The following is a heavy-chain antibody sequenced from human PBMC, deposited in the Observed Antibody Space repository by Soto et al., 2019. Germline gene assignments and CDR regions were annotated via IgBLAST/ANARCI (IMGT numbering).Heavy chain of an antibody. CDR3: VRTKHHRFDF. V-gene: IGHV4-39*01. D-gene: IGHD2-8*01. CDR1: SGSISVSNVF. Sequence: SQTLSLTCTVSSGSISVSNVFWGWVRQPPGKGLEWIGTIDYSGTAYFNPSPGTRLPFPVDTSKHQFCLTLYYLTAADSAPDYCVRTKHHRFDFWGQGSLVTVSS. CDR2: IDYSGTA. J-gene: IGHJ4*02.